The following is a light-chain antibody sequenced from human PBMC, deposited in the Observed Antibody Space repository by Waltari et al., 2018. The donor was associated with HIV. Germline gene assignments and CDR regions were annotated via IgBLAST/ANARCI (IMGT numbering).Light chain of an antibody. CDR3: CSYAGSYTYV. CDR2: DVN. Sequence: QSALTQPRSVSGSPGQSVTISCTVTSTDVAGYNYVSWYQQHPGKAPRLMIYDVNRRPSGVPGRFSGSKSGNTASLTISGLQAEDEADYYCCSYAGSYTYVFGTGTEVTVL. V-gene: IGLV2-11*01. CDR1: STDVAGYNY. J-gene: IGLJ1*01.